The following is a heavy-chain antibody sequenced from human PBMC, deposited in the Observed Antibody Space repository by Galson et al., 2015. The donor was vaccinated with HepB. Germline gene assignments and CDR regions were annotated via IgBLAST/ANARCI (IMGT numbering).Heavy chain of an antibody. CDR3: ARGYYDFWSGYSTPSFDP. J-gene: IGHJ5*02. Sequence: SLRLSCAASGFTFSDYYMSWIRQAPGKGLEWVSYISSSSSYTNYADSVKGRFTISRDNAKNSLYLQMNSLRAEDTAVYYCARGYYDFWSGYSTPSFDPWGQGTLVTVSS. V-gene: IGHV3-11*06. CDR1: GFTFSDYY. CDR2: ISSSSSYT. D-gene: IGHD3-3*01.